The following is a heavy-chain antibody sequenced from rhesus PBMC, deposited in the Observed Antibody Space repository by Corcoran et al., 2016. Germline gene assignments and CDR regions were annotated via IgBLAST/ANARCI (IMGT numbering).Heavy chain of an antibody. J-gene: IGHJ6*01. D-gene: IGHD3-3*01. CDR2: IYPSDSDT. CDR3: AKGKYLDWLSLKSYGLDS. V-gene: IGHV5-20*01. Sequence: EVQLVQSGAEVKRPGESLKISCKTSGYSFTSYWISWVRQMPGKGLEWMGAIYPSDSDTRYNPSFQGQVTISADKSISTAYLQWSRLKASDTATYYCAKGKYLDWLSLKSYGLDSWGQGVVVTVSS. CDR1: GYSFTSYW.